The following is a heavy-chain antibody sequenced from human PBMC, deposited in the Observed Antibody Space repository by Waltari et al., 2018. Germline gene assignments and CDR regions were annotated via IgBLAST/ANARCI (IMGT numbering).Heavy chain of an antibody. CDR3: ARDQGVFDY. CDR1: GYSISSGYY. D-gene: IGHD3-10*01. CDR2: IYHSGST. Sequence: QVQLQESGPGLVKPSETLSLTCAVSGYSISSGYYWGWIRQPPGKGLEWIGSIYHSGSTYYNPSLKSRVTISVDTSKNQFSLKLSSVTAADTAVYYCARDQGVFDYWGQGTLVTVSS. J-gene: IGHJ4*02. V-gene: IGHV4-38-2*01.